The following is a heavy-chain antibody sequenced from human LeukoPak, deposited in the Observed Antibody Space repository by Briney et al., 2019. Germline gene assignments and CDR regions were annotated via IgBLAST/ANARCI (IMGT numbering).Heavy chain of an antibody. V-gene: IGHV1-69*13. CDR3: ARVARDQGDY. J-gene: IGHJ4*02. CDR2: IIPIFGTA. Sequence: ASVKVSCKASGGTFSSYAISWVRQAPGQGLEWMGGIIPIFGTANYAQKFQGRVTITADESTSTAYMELSSLKSEDTAVYYCARVARDQGDYWGQGTLVTVSS. CDR1: GGTFSSYA.